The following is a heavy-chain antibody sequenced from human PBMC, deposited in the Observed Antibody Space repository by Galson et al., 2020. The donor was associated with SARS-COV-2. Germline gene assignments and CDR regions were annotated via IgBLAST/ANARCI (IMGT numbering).Heavy chain of an antibody. CDR2: INFGGAA. V-gene: IGHV4-34*01. Sequence: SEPLSLTCPVYAGSFTGLSWPLIRQPQGKGLEWIGEINFGGAATYHPSLRSRVPLPVDTSKNQFSLSRLSVPAADTGRYYCPRCHRGVLPASVLGLCHYYCYYYMDVWGRVTTVTVSS. J-gene: IGHJ6*03. CDR1: AGSFTGLS. D-gene: IGHD2-2*01. CDR3: PRCHRGVLPASVLGLCHYYCYYYMDV.